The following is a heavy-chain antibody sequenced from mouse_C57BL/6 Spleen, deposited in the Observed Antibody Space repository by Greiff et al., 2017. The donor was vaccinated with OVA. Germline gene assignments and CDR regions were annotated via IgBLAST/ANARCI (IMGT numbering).Heavy chain of an antibody. CDR3: ARGASDGSSFSYWYFDV. J-gene: IGHJ1*03. CDR2: ISDGGSYT. D-gene: IGHD1-1*01. V-gene: IGHV5-4*03. Sequence: EVKLMESGGGLVKPGGSLKLSCAASGFTFSSYAMSWVRQTPEKRLEWVATISDGGSYTYYPDNVKGRFTISRDNAKNNLYLQMSHLKSEDTAMYYCARGASDGSSFSYWYFDVWGTGTTVTVSS. CDR1: GFTFSSYA.